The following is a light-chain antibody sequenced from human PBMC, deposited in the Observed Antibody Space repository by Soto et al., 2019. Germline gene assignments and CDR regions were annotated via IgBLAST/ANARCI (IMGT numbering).Light chain of an antibody. Sequence: QSALTQPASVSGSPGQSITISCTGTSSDVGDYNYVSWYQQHPGKAPKLMIYDVSNRPSGVSNRFSGSKSGNTASLTISGLQAEDEADYYCSSYTSSTRIFGGGTKLTVL. J-gene: IGLJ2*01. CDR2: DVS. V-gene: IGLV2-14*01. CDR3: SSYTSSTRI. CDR1: SSDVGDYNY.